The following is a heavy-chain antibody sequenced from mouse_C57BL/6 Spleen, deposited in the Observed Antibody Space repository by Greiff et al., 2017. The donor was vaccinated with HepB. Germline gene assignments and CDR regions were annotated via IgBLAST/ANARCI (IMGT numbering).Heavy chain of an antibody. D-gene: IGHD2-5*01. CDR3: ARRSNYVGYYAMDY. Sequence: QVQLQQSGAELVRPGTSVKLSCKASGYTFTSYWMHWVKQRPGQGLEWIGVIDPSDSYTNYNQKFKGKATLTVDTSSSTAYMQLSSLTSEDSAVYYCARRSNYVGYYAMDYWGQGTSVTVSS. V-gene: IGHV1-59*01. J-gene: IGHJ4*01. CDR1: GYTFTSYW. CDR2: IDPSDSYT.